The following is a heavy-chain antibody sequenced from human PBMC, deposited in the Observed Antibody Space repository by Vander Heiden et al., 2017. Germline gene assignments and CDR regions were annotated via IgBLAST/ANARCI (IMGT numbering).Heavy chain of an antibody. V-gene: IGHV4-31*03. CDR2: IFYMGKT. Sequence: QVQLQESGPGLAKPSQTLSLPCPVPRGTIPRAHYYLPWTRQPPGKGLEWIGYIFYMGKTDYNPSLKSRVSISIDTSKNQLSLKVSSVTAADTALYYCARETNIAQTSMAHFDLWGQGTLVTVSS. D-gene: IGHD5-18*01. CDR3: ARETNIAQTSMAHFDL. CDR1: RGTIPRAHYY. J-gene: IGHJ1*01.